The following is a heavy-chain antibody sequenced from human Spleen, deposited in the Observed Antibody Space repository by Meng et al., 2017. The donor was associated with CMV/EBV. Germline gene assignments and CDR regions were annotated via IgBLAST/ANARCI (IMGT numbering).Heavy chain of an antibody. V-gene: IGHV4-31*03. CDR1: GASIPHGGYY. Sequence: TVSGASIPHGGYYWSWIRQHPERGLAWIGFIYFSGVTYYNPSLKSRITISVDASKRQFFLKLNSVTAADTAVYYCAKTDSREGGFDSWGQGTLVTVSS. D-gene: IGHD1-1*01. CDR2: IYFSGVT. J-gene: IGHJ4*02. CDR3: AKTDSREGGFDS.